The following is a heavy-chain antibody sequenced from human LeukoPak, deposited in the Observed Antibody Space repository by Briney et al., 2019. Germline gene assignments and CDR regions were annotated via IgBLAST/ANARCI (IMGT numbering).Heavy chain of an antibody. CDR2: ISASGDTT. V-gene: IGHV3-23*01. D-gene: IGHD2-8*01. Sequence: GGSLRLSCAASGFTFSNSAMTWVRQSPGKGLEWVSDISASGDTTHYADSVKGRFTISRDNSKNTLFLQMDSLRAEDTAVYYCAPLPSMSIYYNMDVWGKGTTVTVSS. CDR3: APLPSMSIYYNMDV. CDR1: GFTFSNSA. J-gene: IGHJ6*03.